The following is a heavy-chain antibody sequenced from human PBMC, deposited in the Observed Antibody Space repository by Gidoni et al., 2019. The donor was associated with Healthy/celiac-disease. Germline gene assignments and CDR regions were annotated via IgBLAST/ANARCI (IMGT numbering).Heavy chain of an antibody. CDR2: ISCSGGST. Sequence: EVQLLESGGGLVQPGGSLRLSCAASGFTFSSYAMSWVRQAPGKGLEWVSSISCSGGSTYYADSVKGRFTISRDNSKNTLYLQMNSLRAEDTAVYYCAKGRRPSPPYGSGSYYSLDYWGQGTLVTVSS. CDR3: AKGRRPSPPYGSGSYYSLDY. D-gene: IGHD3-10*01. CDR1: GFTFSSYA. J-gene: IGHJ4*02. V-gene: IGHV3-23*01.